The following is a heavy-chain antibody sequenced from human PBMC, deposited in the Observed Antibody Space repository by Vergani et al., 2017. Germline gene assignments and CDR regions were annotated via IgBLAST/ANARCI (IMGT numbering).Heavy chain of an antibody. J-gene: IGHJ6*03. CDR2: ISTDGTKK. D-gene: IGHD4-11*01. Sequence: QVQLVESGGGIVQPGTSLRLSCVASGYTFSSHAIHWVRRAPGKGLEWVAVISTDGTKKFYGDSVKGRFTISRDNSKKTLDLQMNSLRTEYSAVYYCAKAGSVASESLQYNYYMDVWGRGTTVTVS. CDR1: GYTFSSHA. CDR3: AKAGSVASESLQYNYYMDV. V-gene: IGHV3-30*18.